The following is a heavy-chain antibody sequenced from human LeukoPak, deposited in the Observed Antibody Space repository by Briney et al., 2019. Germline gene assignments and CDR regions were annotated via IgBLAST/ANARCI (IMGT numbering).Heavy chain of an antibody. CDR3: ARGGDGDILTGLVFDY. V-gene: IGHV1-18*04. CDR2: ISSYNGNT. J-gene: IGHJ4*02. D-gene: IGHD3-9*01. Sequence: ASVKLSCATSGYTFTSYNINWVRQAPGQGLEWMGWISSYNGNTIYAQRLKDRFAITTDTSTSTVYMQLTSLRSDDTAVYYCARGGDGDILTGLVFDYWGQGTLVTVSS. CDR1: GYTFTSYN.